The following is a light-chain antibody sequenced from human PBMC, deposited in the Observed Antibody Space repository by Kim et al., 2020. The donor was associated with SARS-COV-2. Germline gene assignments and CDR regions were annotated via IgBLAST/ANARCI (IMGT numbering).Light chain of an antibody. V-gene: IGLV3-19*01. Sequence: SSELTQDPAVSVALGQTVRITCQEDSLRSYYATWYQQKPGQAPILVIYGKNNRPSGIPDRFSGSSSGNTASLTITGTQAGDEADYYCNSRDSNDNVVFDG. J-gene: IGLJ2*01. CDR1: SLRSYY. CDR3: NSRDSNDNVV. CDR2: GKN.